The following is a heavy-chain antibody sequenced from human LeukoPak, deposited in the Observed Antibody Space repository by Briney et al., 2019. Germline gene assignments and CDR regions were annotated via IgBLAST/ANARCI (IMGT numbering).Heavy chain of an antibody. CDR3: ARGSVEWELLIPNFDY. CDR2: ISSSSSYI. CDR1: GFTFSSYS. D-gene: IGHD1-26*01. V-gene: IGHV3-21*01. J-gene: IGHJ4*02. Sequence: PGGSLRLSCAASGFTFSSYSMNSVRQAPGKGLEWVSSISSSSSYIYYADSVKGRFTISRDNDKNSLYLQMNSLRAEDTAVYYCARGSVEWELLIPNFDYWGQGALVTVSS.